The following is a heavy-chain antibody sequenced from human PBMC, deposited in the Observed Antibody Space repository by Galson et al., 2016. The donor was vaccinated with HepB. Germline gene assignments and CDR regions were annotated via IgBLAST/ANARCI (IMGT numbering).Heavy chain of an antibody. D-gene: IGHD1-14*01. CDR2: IRDYGAGT. Sequence: SLRLSCAASGFTVSNNYMIWFRQAPGKGLEWVSTIRDYGAGTYYAESVKGRFTVSRDKSKNTVYLQMSSLRDDDSAIYYCAKGTGNYYTDYFDYWGQGTLVTVSS. CDR3: AKGTGNYYTDYFDY. V-gene: IGHV3-23*01. J-gene: IGHJ4*02. CDR1: GFTVSNNY.